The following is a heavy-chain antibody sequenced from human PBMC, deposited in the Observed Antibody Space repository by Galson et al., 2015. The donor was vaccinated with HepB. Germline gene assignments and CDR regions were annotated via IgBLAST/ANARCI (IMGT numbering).Heavy chain of an antibody. CDR1: GFTFSSYS. CDR2: ISSSSSYI. D-gene: IGHD2-2*01. J-gene: IGHJ6*02. CDR3: ARDSLPRVVPAATTPKYYYYGMDV. Sequence: SLRLSCAASGFTFSSYSMNWVRQAPGKGLEWVSSISSSSSYIYYADSVKGRFTISRDNAKNSLYLQMNSLRAEDTAVYYCARDSLPRVVPAATTPKYYYYGMDVWGQGTTVTVSS. V-gene: IGHV3-21*01.